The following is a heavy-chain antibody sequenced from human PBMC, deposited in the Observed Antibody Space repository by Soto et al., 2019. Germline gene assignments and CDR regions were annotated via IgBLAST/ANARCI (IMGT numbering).Heavy chain of an antibody. D-gene: IGHD4-17*01. V-gene: IGHV3-21*06. CDR1: GFTFSSYS. CDR2: VSSNSNYI. CDR3: ARDHPLHDYGDTETY. J-gene: IGHJ4*02. Sequence: EVQLVESGGGLVKPGGSLRLSCAASGFTFSSYSMNWVRQAPGRGLEWVSSVSSNSNYIYYADSVKGRFTISRDNAKNSLYLEMNSLRAGDTAVYFCARDHPLHDYGDTETYWGQGTLVIVSS.